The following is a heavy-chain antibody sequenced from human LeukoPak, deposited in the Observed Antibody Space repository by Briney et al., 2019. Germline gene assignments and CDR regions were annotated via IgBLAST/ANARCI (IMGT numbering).Heavy chain of an antibody. CDR2: ISSSSSYI. CDR3: ARDRPYGSGSYYNLGVDY. V-gene: IGHV3-21*01. Sequence: GGSLRLSCAASGFTFSSYSMNWVRQAPGKGLEWVSSISSSSSYIYYADPVKGRFTISRDNAKNSLYLQMNSLRAEDTAVYYCARDRPYGSGSYYNLGVDYWGQGTLVTVSS. CDR1: GFTFSSYS. D-gene: IGHD3-10*01. J-gene: IGHJ4*02.